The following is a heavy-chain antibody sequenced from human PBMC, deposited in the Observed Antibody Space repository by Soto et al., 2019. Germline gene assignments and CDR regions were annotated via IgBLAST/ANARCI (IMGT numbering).Heavy chain of an antibody. J-gene: IGHJ4*02. Sequence: EVQLGQSGAEVKKPGESLKISCKGSGYSFTSYWIGWVRQMPGKGLEWMGIIWPGDSDTRYSPSFQGQVSISADKSISXAYLQWSSLKASDTAMYYCARQHCSSTSCYLAYFDYWGQGTLVTVSS. CDR1: GYSFTSYW. D-gene: IGHD2-2*01. V-gene: IGHV5-51*01. CDR2: IWPGDSDT. CDR3: ARQHCSSTSCYLAYFDY.